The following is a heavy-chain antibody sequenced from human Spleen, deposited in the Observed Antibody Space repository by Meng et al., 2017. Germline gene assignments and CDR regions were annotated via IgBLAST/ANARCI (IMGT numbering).Heavy chain of an antibody. Sequence: SGVAVNSPADKLKISCTVSGYPFTQYYNHWLKQAPGQGLEWVGLVDPEDGETIYAEKFQGRVTITADTSTDTTYMELSSLRSEDTAVYYCATSTFYGSGSYSFDYWGQGSLVTVSS. D-gene: IGHD3-10*01. CDR3: ATSTFYGSGSYSFDY. V-gene: IGHV1-69-2*01. CDR2: VDPEDGET. J-gene: IGHJ4*02. CDR1: GYPFTQYY.